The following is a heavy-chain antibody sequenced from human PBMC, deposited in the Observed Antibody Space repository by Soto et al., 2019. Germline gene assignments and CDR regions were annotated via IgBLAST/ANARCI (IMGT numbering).Heavy chain of an antibody. Sequence: SETLSLTCTVSGGSISSGGYYWSWIRQHPGKGLEWIGYIYYSGSTYYNPSLKSRVTISVDTSKNQFSLKLSSVTAADTALYYCARGQYFDWLAYWGQGTLVTVSS. J-gene: IGHJ4*02. V-gene: IGHV4-31*03. D-gene: IGHD3-9*01. CDR1: GGSISSGGYY. CDR3: ARGQYFDWLAY. CDR2: IYYSGST.